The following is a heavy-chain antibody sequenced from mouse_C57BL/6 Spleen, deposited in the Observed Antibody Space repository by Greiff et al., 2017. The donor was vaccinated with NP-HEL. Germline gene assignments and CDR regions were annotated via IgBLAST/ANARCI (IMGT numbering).Heavy chain of an antibody. CDR3: ARKGDRITTVVAPFAY. CDR2: INPSNGGT. V-gene: IGHV1-53*01. CDR1: GYTFTSYW. Sequence: QVQLQQPGTELVKPGASVKLSCKASGYTFTSYWMHWVKQRPGQGLEWIGNINPSNGGTNYNEKFKSKATLTVDKSSSTAYMQLSSLTSEDSAVYYGARKGDRITTVVAPFAYWGQGTLVTVSA. J-gene: IGHJ3*01. D-gene: IGHD1-1*01.